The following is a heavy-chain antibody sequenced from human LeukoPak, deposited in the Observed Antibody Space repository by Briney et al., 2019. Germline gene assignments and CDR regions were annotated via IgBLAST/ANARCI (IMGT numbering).Heavy chain of an antibody. CDR2: IYSGGST. Sequence: GGSLRLSCAASGFTVSSNYMSWVRQAPGKGLEWVSVIYSGGSTYYADSVKGRFTISRDNSKNTLYLQMNSLRAEDTAVYYCARETPWFGELPLLDYWGQGTLVTVSS. J-gene: IGHJ4*02. D-gene: IGHD3-10*01. V-gene: IGHV3-66*01. CDR1: GFTVSSNY. CDR3: ARETPWFGELPLLDY.